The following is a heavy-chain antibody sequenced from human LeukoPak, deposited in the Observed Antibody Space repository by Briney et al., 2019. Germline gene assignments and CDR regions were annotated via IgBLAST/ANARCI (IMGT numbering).Heavy chain of an antibody. Sequence: SSETLSLTCTVSGGSISSGGYYWSWIRQAPGKGLEWVSAISGSGGSTYYADSVKGRFTISRDNSKNTLYLQMNSLRAEDTAVYYCAKCPRITIFGVVTAPLDYWGQGTLVTVSS. CDR3: AKCPRITIFGVVTAPLDY. CDR1: GGSISSGGYY. D-gene: IGHD3-3*01. J-gene: IGHJ4*02. V-gene: IGHV3-23*01. CDR2: ISGSGGST.